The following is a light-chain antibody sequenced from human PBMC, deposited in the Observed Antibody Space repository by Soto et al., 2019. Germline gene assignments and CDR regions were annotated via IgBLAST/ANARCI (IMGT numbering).Light chain of an antibody. CDR2: AAS. CDR3: LPDYNYPRT. CDR1: QGIRND. J-gene: IGKJ1*01. V-gene: IGKV1-6*01. Sequence: AIQMTQSPSSLSASVGDRVTITCRASQGIRNDLGWYQQKPGKAPKLLIYAASSLQSGVPSRFSGSGSGTDFTLTISNLQPEDFATYYCLPDYNYPRTFGQGTKVEIK.